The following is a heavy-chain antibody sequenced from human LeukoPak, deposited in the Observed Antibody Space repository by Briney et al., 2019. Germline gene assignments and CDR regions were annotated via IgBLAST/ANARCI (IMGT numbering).Heavy chain of an antibody. CDR3: ARAAAAILVNY. CDR1: GGSISSGDYY. Sequence: SETLSLTCTVSGGSISSGDYYWSWIRQPPGKGLEWIGYIYYSGSTYYNPSLKSRVTISVDTSKNQFPLKLSSVTAADTAVYYCARAAAAILVNYWGQGTLVTVSS. CDR2: IYYSGST. J-gene: IGHJ4*02. D-gene: IGHD6-13*01. V-gene: IGHV4-30-4*01.